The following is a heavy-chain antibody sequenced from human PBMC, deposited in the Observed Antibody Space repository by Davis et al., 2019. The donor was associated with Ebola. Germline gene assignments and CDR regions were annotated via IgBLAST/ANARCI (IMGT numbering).Heavy chain of an antibody. CDR1: GFTFDDFA. CDR2: INWNGGST. CDR3: TRVNAVTGYSRFDS. J-gene: IGHJ5*01. V-gene: IGHV3-20*01. Sequence: GGSQRLSCAASGFTFDDFAMAWVRQSPRKGLEWVSGINWNGGSTGYADSVKGRFTISRDNARNLVYVQMNSLRAEDTAFYHCTRVNAVTGYSRFDSWGQGTLVTVSS. D-gene: IGHD3-9*01.